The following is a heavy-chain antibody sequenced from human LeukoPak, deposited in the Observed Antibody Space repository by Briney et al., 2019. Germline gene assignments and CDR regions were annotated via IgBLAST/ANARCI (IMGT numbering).Heavy chain of an antibody. D-gene: IGHD4-23*01. V-gene: IGHV4-34*01. CDR2: INHSGST. J-gene: IGHJ3*02. CDR3: ATLTGGDDAFDI. CDR1: GGSFSGYY. Sequence: KTSETLSLTCAVYGGSFSGYYWSWIRQPPGKGLEWIGEINHSGSTNYNPSLKSRVTISVDTSKNQCSLKLRSVTAADTAVYYCATLTGGDDAFDIWGQGTMVTVSS.